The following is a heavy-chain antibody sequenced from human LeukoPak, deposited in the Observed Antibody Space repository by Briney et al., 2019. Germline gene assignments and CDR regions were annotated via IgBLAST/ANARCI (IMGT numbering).Heavy chain of an antibody. J-gene: IGHJ6*02. CDR3: ARDRGTSSGWYYYYGMDA. CDR2: TYYRSKWYN. V-gene: IGHV6-1*01. Sequence: SQTLSLTCAISGDSVSSNSAAWNWIRQSPSRGLEWLGRTYYRSKWYNDYAVSVKSRITINPDTSKNQFSLQLNSVTPEDTAVYYCARDRGTSSGWYYYYGMDAWGQGTTVTVSS. D-gene: IGHD6-19*01. CDR1: GDSVSSNSAA.